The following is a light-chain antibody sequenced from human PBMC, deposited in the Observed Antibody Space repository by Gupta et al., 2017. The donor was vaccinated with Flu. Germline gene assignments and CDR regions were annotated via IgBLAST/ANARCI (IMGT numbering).Light chain of an antibody. J-gene: IGLJ1*01. CDR1: SGSIASNY. CDR2: EDN. Sequence: NFMLTQPHSVSESPGKTVTISCTRSSGSIASNYVQWYQQRPGSSPTTVIYEDNQRPSGVPDRFSGSIDSSSNSASLTISGLKTEDEADYYCQSYDSSRWVFGTGTKVTVL. V-gene: IGLV6-57*01. CDR3: QSYDSSRWV.